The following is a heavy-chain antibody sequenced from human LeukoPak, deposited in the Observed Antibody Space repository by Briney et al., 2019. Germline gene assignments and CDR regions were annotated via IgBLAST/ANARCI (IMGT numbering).Heavy chain of an antibody. CDR2: ISYDGSNK. CDR3: ARALSAEVAAALGY. J-gene: IGHJ4*02. D-gene: IGHD6-13*01. V-gene: IGHV3-30-3*01. CDR1: GFTFSSYA. Sequence: PGRSLRLSCAASGFTFSSYAMHWVRQAPGKGLEWVAVISYDGSNKYYADSVKGRFTISRDNSKNTLYLQMNSLRAEDTAVYYCARALSAEVAAALGYWGQGTLVTVSS.